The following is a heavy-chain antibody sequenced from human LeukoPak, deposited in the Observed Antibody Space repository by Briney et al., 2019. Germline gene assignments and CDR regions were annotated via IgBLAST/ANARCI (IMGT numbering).Heavy chain of an antibody. CDR2: TPTSGNT. CDR3: VRDWNGDYFDY. J-gene: IGHJ4*02. D-gene: IGHD1-1*01. Sequence: SETLSLTCIVSGDSVSSGTYYWTWLRQPAGKGLEWIGRTPTSGNTNYRPSLKSRVTISRDTSKNQFSLRLTSVTAADTAVYYCVRDWNGDYFDYWGQGTLVTVSS. CDR1: GDSVSSGTYY. V-gene: IGHV4-61*02.